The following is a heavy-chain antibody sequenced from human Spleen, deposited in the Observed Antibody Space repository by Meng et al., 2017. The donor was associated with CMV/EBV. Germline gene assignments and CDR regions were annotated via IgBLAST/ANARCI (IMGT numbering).Heavy chain of an antibody. J-gene: IGHJ6*02. CDR2: IIPIFGTA. D-gene: IGHD3-3*01. Sequence: ISWVRQAPGQGLEWMGGIIPIFGTANYAQKFQGRVTITTDESTSTAYMELSSLRSEDTAVYYCARTMKLRFLEWFPLGSYYYYGMDVWGQGTTVTVSS. V-gene: IGHV1-69*05. CDR3: ARTMKLRFLEWFPLGSYYYYGMDV.